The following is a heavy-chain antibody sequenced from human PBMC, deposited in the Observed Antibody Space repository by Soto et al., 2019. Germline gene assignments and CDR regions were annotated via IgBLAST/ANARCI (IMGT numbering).Heavy chain of an antibody. CDR2: IYYSGST. CDR3: ARSVELWQWLPQWNWFDP. Sequence: QVQLQESGPGLVKPSENLSLTCTVSGGSISSYYWSWIRQPPGKGVEWIGYIYYSGSTNYNPSLKSRVTITVDTSKNQFSLRRSSVTAAATALYYCARSVELWQWLPQWNWFDPWGQGTLVIVSS. J-gene: IGHJ5*02. CDR1: GGSISSYY. D-gene: IGHD6-19*01. V-gene: IGHV4-59*12.